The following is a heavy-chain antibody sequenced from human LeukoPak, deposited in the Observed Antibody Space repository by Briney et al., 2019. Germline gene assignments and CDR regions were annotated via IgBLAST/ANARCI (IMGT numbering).Heavy chain of an antibody. CDR1: GFTFSSYW. J-gene: IGHJ6*02. V-gene: IGHV3-74*01. CDR2: INSDGSST. Sequence: PGGSLRLSCAASGFTFSSYWMHWVRQAPGKGLVWVSRINSDGSSTSYVDSVKGRFTISRDNAKNTLYLQMNSLRAEDTAVYYCARRYDFWSGYYGMDVWGQGTTVTVSS. CDR3: ARRYDFWSGYYGMDV. D-gene: IGHD3-3*01.